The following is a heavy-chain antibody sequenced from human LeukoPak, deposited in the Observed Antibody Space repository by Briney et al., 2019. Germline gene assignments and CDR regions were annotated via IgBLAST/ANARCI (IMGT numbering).Heavy chain of an antibody. CDR2: IRYDGSNK. CDR1: GFTFSSYG. Sequence: GGSLRLSCAASGFTFSSYGMHWVRQAPGKGLEWVAFIRYDGSNKYYADSVKGRFTISRDNSKNTLYLQMNSLRAEDTAVYYCAKIKILYPASYYYMDVWGKGTTVTVSS. D-gene: IGHD2-8*01. V-gene: IGHV3-30*02. CDR3: AKIKILYPASYYYMDV. J-gene: IGHJ6*03.